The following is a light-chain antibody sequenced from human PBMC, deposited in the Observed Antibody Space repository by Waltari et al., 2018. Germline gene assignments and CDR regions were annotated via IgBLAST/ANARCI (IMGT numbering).Light chain of an antibody. CDR1: QSVSRT. CDR2: DAS. V-gene: IGKV3-20*01. J-gene: IGKJ1*01. Sequence: IVLTQSPGPLSLSPGERATLSCRASQSVSRTVAWYQQKPGQAPRLLIYDASSRATGIPDRFSGSGSGTDFSLTISRLEPEDFAVYYCQKYGTLPATFGQGTKVEIK. CDR3: QKYGTLPAT.